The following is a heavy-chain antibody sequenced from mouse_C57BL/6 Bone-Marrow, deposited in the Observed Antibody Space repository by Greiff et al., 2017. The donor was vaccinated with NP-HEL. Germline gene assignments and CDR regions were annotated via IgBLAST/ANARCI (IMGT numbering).Heavy chain of an antibody. V-gene: IGHV1-81*01. CDR3: ARRTVSTMVRLDYAMDY. CDR1: GYTFTSYG. CDR2: IYPRSGNT. D-gene: IGHD2-1*01. Sequence: QVQLQQSGAELARPGASVNLSCKASGYTFTSYGISWVKQRTGQGLEWIGEIYPRSGNTYYNEKFKGKATLTADKSSSTAYMELRSLTSEDSAVYFCARRTVSTMVRLDYAMDYWGQGTSVTVSS. J-gene: IGHJ4*01.